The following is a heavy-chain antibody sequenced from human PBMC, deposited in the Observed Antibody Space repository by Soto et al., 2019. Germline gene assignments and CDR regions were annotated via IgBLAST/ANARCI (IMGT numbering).Heavy chain of an antibody. CDR3: ARGLCSSGCYSPCDAFDI. D-gene: IGHD6-19*01. CDR1: GFTFSDYW. J-gene: IGHJ3*02. V-gene: IGHV3-7*01. Sequence: EVQLVESGGGLVQPGGSLRLSCAVSGFTFSDYWMSWVRQAPGKGLEWVANIKQDGNEKYNVDSVKGRFTISKDNAKKSLYLQMHSLRAEDTAVYYCARGLCSSGCYSPCDAFDIWGQGTMVTVSS. CDR2: IKQDGNEK.